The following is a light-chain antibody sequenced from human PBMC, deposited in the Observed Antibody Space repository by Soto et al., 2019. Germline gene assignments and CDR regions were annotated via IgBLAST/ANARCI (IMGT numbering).Light chain of an antibody. J-gene: IGLJ1*01. CDR1: SXDVGSYNL. V-gene: IGLV2-23*01. CDR2: EGS. Sequence: QSALTQPASVSGSPGQSITISCTGTSXDVGSYNLVSWYQQHPGKAPKLMIYEGSKRPSGVSNRFSGSKSGNTASLTISGLQAEDEADYYCCSYAGSSTYVFGTGTKGTV. CDR3: CSYAGSSTYV.